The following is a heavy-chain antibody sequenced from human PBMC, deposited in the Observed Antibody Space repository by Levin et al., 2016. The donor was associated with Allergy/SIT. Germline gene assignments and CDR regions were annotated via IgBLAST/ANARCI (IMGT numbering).Heavy chain of an antibody. CDR1: GGSISGYH. D-gene: IGHD3-22*01. CDR3: AGIYDSSGYTNWFDP. V-gene: IGHV4-59*01. Sequence: SETLSLTCSVSGGSISGYHWSWIRQSPGKGLEWIGYIYNSGSTGYSPSLKSRVTISVDTSKNQFSLKLSSVTAADTAVYYCAGIYDSSGYTNWFDPWGQGTLVTVSS. CDR2: IYNSGST. J-gene: IGHJ5*02.